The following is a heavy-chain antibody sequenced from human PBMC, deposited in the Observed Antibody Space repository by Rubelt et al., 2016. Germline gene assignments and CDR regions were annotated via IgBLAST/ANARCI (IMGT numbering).Heavy chain of an antibody. Sequence: CAASGFTFSSYWMHWVRQALGKGLVWVSRINSDGSSTSYADSVKGRFTISRDNAKNTLYLQMNSLRAEDTAVYYCARVYGSGSSFYYYYGMDVWGQGTTVTVSS. D-gene: IGHD3-10*01. J-gene: IGHJ6*02. V-gene: IGHV3-74*01. CDR3: ARVYGSGSSFYYYYGMDV. CDR2: INSDGSST. CDR1: GFTFSSYW.